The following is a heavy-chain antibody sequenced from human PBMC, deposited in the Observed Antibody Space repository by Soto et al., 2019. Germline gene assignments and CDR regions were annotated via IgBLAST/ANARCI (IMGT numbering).Heavy chain of an antibody. Sequence: SETLSLTCTVSGGSISSYYWSWIRQPPGKGLEWIGYIYYSGSTNYNPSLKSRVTISVDTSKNQFSLKLSSVTAADTAVYYCSVVTTDSDSNRFDPWGQGTLVTVAS. CDR1: GGSISSYY. CDR3: SVVTTDSDSNRFDP. D-gene: IGHD2-21*02. CDR2: IYYSGST. J-gene: IGHJ5*02. V-gene: IGHV4-59*01.